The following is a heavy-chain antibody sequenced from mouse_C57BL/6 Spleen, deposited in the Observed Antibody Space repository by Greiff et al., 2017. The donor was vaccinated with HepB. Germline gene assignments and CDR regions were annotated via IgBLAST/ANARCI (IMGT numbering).Heavy chain of an antibody. V-gene: IGHV5-6*01. CDR3: AKTGYSTETGYYFDY. CDR2: ISIGGSYT. J-gene: IGHJ2*01. D-gene: IGHD4-1*02. CDR1: GFTFSSYG. Sequence: EVQGVESGGDLVKPGGSLKLSCAASGFTFSSYGMSWVRQTPDKRLEWVATISIGGSYTYYTDSVKGRFTISRDNAKNTLYLQMSSLKSEDTAMYYCAKTGYSTETGYYFDYWGQGTTLTVSS.